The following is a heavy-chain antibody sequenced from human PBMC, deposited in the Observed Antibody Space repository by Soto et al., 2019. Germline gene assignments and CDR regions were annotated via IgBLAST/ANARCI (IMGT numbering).Heavy chain of an antibody. CDR2: ISGSAGNT. V-gene: IGHV3-23*01. CDR1: GFTISDYG. J-gene: IGHJ4*02. CDR3: AKTFGSNWLPEY. Sequence: GGSLRLSCAASGFTISDYGMNCVLQAPGKGLEWVAAISGSAGNTYYADSVKGRFSTSRDNSKSTLYLEMNSLRVEDTAIYYCAKTFGSNWLPEYWGQGTLVTVSS. D-gene: IGHD6-13*01.